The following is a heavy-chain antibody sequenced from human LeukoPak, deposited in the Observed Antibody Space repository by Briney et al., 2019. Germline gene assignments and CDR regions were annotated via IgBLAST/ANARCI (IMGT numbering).Heavy chain of an antibody. D-gene: IGHD3-10*01. CDR1: GFTFDDYA. CDR3: ATGSYYGSGSYLDY. Sequence: GGSLRLSCAASGFTFDDYAMHWVRQAPGKGLEWVSGISWNSGTIGYADSVKGRFTISRDNAKNSLYLQMNSLRAEDTALYYCATGSYYGSGSYLDYWGQGTLVTVSS. V-gene: IGHV3-9*01. CDR2: ISWNSGTI. J-gene: IGHJ4*02.